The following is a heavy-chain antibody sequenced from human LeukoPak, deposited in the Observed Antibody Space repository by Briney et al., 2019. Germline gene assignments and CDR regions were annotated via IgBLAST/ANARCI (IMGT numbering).Heavy chain of an antibody. D-gene: IGHD3-22*01. CDR3: AKGSSGYFVDL. CDR2: ISNDGGGT. Sequence: GGSLRLSCAASGFIFNNYGLIWVRQAPGKGLEWVSAISNDGGGTNYADFVKGRFTISRDNSKNTLFLQMNSLRAEDTALYYCAKGSSGYFVDLWGQGILVTVSS. CDR1: GFIFNNYG. V-gene: IGHV3-23*01. J-gene: IGHJ5*02.